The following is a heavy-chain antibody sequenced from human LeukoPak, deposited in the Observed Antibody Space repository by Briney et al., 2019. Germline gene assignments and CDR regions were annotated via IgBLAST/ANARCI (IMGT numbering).Heavy chain of an antibody. Sequence: PGGSLRLSCAASGFTVSSTYMSWVRQAPGKGLEWVALISYDANIGSNKYYADSVKGRFTISRDNSKNTLYLQMNSLRAEDTAVYYCARDGGYDFWSGYYQDYWGQGTLVTVSS. V-gene: IGHV3-30-3*01. CDR3: ARDGGYDFWSGYYQDY. J-gene: IGHJ4*02. D-gene: IGHD3-3*01. CDR1: GFTVSSTY. CDR2: ISYDANIGSNK.